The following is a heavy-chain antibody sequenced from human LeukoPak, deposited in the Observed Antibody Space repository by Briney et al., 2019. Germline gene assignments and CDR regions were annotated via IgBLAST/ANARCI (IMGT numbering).Heavy chain of an antibody. CDR2: IIPIFGTA. J-gene: IGHJ4*02. Sequence: SVKVSCKASGGTFSSYAISWVRQAPGQGLEWMGGIIPIFGTANYAQKFQGRVTITADKSTSTAYMELSSLRSEDTAVYYCALREGEQWLSTYFDYWGQGTLVTVSS. CDR3: ALREGEQWLSTYFDY. CDR1: GGTFSSYA. D-gene: IGHD6-19*01. V-gene: IGHV1-69*06.